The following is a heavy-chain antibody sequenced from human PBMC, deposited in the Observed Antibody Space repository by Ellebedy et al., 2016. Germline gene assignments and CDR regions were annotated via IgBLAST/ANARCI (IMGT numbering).Heavy chain of an antibody. V-gene: IGHV4-34*01. Sequence: SETLSLTCAVYGGSFSGYYWSWIRQPPGKGLEWIGEINHSGSTNYNPSLKSRVTISVDTSKNQFSLKLSSVTAADTAVYYCALPGYGGNDFDYWGQGTLVTVSS. CDR1: GGSFSGYY. D-gene: IGHD4-23*01. CDR3: ALPGYGGNDFDY. CDR2: INHSGST. J-gene: IGHJ4*02.